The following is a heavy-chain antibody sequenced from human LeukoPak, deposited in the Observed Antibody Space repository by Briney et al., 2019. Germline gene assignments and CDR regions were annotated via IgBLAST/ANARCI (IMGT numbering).Heavy chain of an antibody. Sequence: SETLSLTCTVSGVSISRYYWSWLRQPPGKGLEWIGYIYNSGSTNSNPSLQSRAAISLDASKNQFSLKLTSVTAADTAVYYCARLRDLYIVFDHWGQGTLVTISS. CDR1: GVSISRYY. CDR3: ARLRDLYIVFDH. D-gene: IGHD3-16*01. J-gene: IGHJ4*02. CDR2: IYNSGST. V-gene: IGHV4-59*08.